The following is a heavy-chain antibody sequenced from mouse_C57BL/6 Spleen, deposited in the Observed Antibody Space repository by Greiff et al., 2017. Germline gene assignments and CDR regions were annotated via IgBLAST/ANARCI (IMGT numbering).Heavy chain of an antibody. Sequence: EVQLQQSGPELVKPGASVKISCKASGYTFTDYYMNWVKQSHGKSLEWIGDINPNNGGTSYNQKFKGKATLTVDKASSPAYMELRSLTSEDSAVYYCARSEYSNYYFDYWGQGTTLTVSS. J-gene: IGHJ2*01. CDR3: ARSEYSNYYFDY. D-gene: IGHD2-5*01. CDR2: INPNNGGT. V-gene: IGHV1-26*01. CDR1: GYTFTDYY.